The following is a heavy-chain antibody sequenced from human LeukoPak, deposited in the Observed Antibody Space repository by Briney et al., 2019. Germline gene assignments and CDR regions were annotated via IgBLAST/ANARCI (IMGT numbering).Heavy chain of an antibody. CDR3: ARGLRYCSGGRCYFSPPYYYYMDV. Sequence: GASVKVSCKPSGYTFTVYYIHWVRQAPRQGLEWVGWINPTSGATNYAQKFQGRVTMTRDTSISTAYMELSSLRSEDTAVYYCARGLRYCSGGRCYFSPPYYYYMDVWGKGTTVTISS. CDR2: INPTSGAT. D-gene: IGHD2-15*01. V-gene: IGHV1-2*02. CDR1: GYTFTVYY. J-gene: IGHJ6*03.